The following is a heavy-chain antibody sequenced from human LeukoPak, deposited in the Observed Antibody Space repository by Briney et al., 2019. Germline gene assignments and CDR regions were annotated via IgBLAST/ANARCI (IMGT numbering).Heavy chain of an antibody. CDR1: GFTVSSNY. CDR2: IYSGGST. D-gene: IGHD2-2*01. J-gene: IGHJ4*02. V-gene: IGHV3-66*01. CDR3: AKEFSSTSPTPY. Sequence: GGSLRLSCAASGFTVSSNYMSWVRQAPGKGLEWVSVIYSGGSTYYADSVKGRFTISRDNSKNTLYLQMNSLRAEDTAVYYCAKEFSSTSPTPYWGQGTLVTVSS.